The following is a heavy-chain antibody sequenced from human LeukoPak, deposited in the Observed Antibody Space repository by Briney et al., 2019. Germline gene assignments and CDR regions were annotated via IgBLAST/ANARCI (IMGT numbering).Heavy chain of an antibody. D-gene: IGHD3-22*01. V-gene: IGHV4-4*07. J-gene: IGHJ3*02. CDR2: IYTSGST. CDR3: ARDLADYYDSSGYPTRHASDI. CDR1: GGSISSYY. Sequence: SETLSLTCTVSGGSISSYYWSWIRQPAGKGLEWIGRIYTSGSTNYNPSLKSRVTMSVDTSKNQFSLKLSSVTAADTAVYYCARDLADYYDSSGYPTRHASDIWGQGTMVTVSS.